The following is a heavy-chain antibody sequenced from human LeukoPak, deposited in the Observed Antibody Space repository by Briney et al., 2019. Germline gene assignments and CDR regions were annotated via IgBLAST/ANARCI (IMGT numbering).Heavy chain of an antibody. CDR3: AKISSHYYDSSSYYYVGIRPGQLDGSDI. D-gene: IGHD3-22*01. J-gene: IGHJ3*02. Sequence: PGGSLRLSCAASGFTFSSYAMSWVRQAPGKGLEWVSAISGSGGSTYYADSVKGRFTISRDNSRNILYLQMNSLRPEDTAVYYCAKISSHYYDSSSYYYVGIRPGQLDGSDIWGQGTTVTVSS. V-gene: IGHV3-23*01. CDR1: GFTFSSYA. CDR2: ISGSGGST.